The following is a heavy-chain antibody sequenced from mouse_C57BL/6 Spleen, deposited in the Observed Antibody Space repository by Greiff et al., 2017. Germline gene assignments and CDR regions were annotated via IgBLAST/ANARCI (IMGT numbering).Heavy chain of an antibody. CDR2: LYPGDGDT. D-gene: IGHD2-4*01. CDR3: ARSRDYEDYAMDY. J-gene: IGHJ4*01. V-gene: IGHV1-80*01. Sequence: VVESGAPVKISCKASGYAFSSYWMNWVKQRPGKGLEWIGQLYPGDGDTNYNGKFKGKATLTADKSSSTAYMQLSSLTSEDSAVYFCARSRDYEDYAMDYWGQGTSVTVSS. CDR1: GYAFSSYW.